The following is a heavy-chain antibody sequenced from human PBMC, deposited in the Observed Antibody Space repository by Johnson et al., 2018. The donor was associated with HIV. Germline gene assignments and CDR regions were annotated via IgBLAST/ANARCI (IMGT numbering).Heavy chain of an antibody. J-gene: IGHJ3*01. CDR2: MYSDGRT. CDR1: GFTISSNY. V-gene: IGHV3-66*03. CDR3: ACEASVAPRPETAFDV. Sequence: VQLVESGGGLIQPGGSLRLSCAASGFTISSNYMSWVRQAPGKGLEWVSVMYSDGRTFYADSVKGRFTISRDNSKNTLFLQMNSLRTEDTAVYFCACEASVAPRPETAFDVWGQGTKVTVSS.